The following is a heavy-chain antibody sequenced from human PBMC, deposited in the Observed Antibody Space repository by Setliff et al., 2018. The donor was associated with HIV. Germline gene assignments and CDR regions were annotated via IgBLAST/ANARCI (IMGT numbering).Heavy chain of an antibody. D-gene: IGHD3-3*01. CDR2: IDYSGSA. CDR3: AREKKAWSVSDSFYEY. V-gene: IGHV4-31*03. J-gene: IGHJ4*02. Sequence: SETLSLTCTVSSGSISSGTYYWSWIRQYPGKGLEWIGYIDYSGSAFYNPSLKSRITISRDTSKNQFSLKMNSVTAADTAVYYCAREKKAWSVSDSFYEYWGQGVPVTVSS. CDR1: SGSISSGTYY.